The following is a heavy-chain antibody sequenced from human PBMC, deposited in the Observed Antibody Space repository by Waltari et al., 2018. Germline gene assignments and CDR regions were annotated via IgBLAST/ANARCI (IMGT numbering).Heavy chain of an antibody. CDR3: ARRLVVAGTLDVFDL. V-gene: IGHV3-53*03. CDR1: GFTVNSNY. J-gene: IGHJ3*01. D-gene: IGHD2-15*01. Sequence: EVQLVESGGDLIQPGGSLRLSCAASGFTVNSNYINWVRKSPGKGLEWVSVVYVTGNTDYADSVKGRFTTSRDNSKNTVYLQMDSLRVEDTAMYYCARRLVVAGTLDVFDLWGQGTRVIVSS. CDR2: VYVTGNT.